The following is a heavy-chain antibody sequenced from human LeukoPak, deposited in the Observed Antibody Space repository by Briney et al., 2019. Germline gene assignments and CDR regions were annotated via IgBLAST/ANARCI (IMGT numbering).Heavy chain of an antibody. CDR1: GGSISSSSYY. J-gene: IGHJ5*02. CDR2: IYYSGST. Sequence: KASETLSLTCTVSGGSISSSSYYWGWIRQPPGKGLEWIGSIYYSGSTYYNPSLKSRVTISVDTSKNQFSLKLSSVTAADTAVYYCARAQGGWFGELSQGWFDPWGQGTLVTVSS. CDR3: ARAQGGWFGELSQGWFDP. D-gene: IGHD3-10*01. V-gene: IGHV4-39*07.